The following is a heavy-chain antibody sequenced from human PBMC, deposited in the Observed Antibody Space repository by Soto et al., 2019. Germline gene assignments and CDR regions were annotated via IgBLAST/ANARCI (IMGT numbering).Heavy chain of an antibody. J-gene: IGHJ6*02. Sequence: VASVKVSCKASGYTFTSYGISWVRQAPGQGLEWMGWISAYNGNTNYAQKLQGRVTMTTDTSTSTAYMELRSLRSDDTAVYYCARVHYYDSSGYYYFYYGMDVWGQGTTVTVSS. CDR1: GYTFTSYG. V-gene: IGHV1-18*01. CDR2: ISAYNGNT. D-gene: IGHD3-22*01. CDR3: ARVHYYDSSGYYYFYYGMDV.